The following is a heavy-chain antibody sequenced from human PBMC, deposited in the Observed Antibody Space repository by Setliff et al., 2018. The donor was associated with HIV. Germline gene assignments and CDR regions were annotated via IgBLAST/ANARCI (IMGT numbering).Heavy chain of an antibody. J-gene: IGHJ5*02. CDR3: LLPCTSGWHNWADP. CDR1: GFTLSGAE. D-gene: IGHD6-19*01. Sequence: GGSLRLSCAASGFTLSGAEIHWVRQAAGKGLEWVGRIRSKADKYATDYGASAKGRFIISRDDSKKTAYLQMNTLRAEDTAMYYCLLPCTSGWHNWADPWGQGTLVTVSS. CDR2: IRSKADKYAT. V-gene: IGHV3-73*01.